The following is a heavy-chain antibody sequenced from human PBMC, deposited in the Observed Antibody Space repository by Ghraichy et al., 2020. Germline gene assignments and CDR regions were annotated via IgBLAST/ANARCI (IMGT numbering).Heavy chain of an antibody. D-gene: IGHD2-2*01. CDR1: GFTFSSYS. Sequence: GGSLRLSCAASGFTFSSYSMNWVRQAPGKGLEWVSSITSSSSYIYYADSVKGRFTISRENAKNSLYLQMKSLRAEDTAVYYCASQYCSSTSCYSWGQGTLVTVSS. V-gene: IGHV3-21*01. CDR3: ASQYCSSTSCYS. J-gene: IGHJ4*02. CDR2: ITSSSSYI.